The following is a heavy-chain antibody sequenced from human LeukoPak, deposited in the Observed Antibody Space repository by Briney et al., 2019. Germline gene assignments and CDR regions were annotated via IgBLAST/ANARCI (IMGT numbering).Heavy chain of an antibody. Sequence: PGGSLRLSCAASGFTFSNCWMHWVRQAPGKGLVWVSRINSDGSATNYADSVKGRFTISRDNAKNTLYLQMNSLRAEDTAVYYCARGYYDSRGDYWGQGTLVTVSS. V-gene: IGHV3-74*01. CDR2: INSDGSAT. J-gene: IGHJ4*02. CDR1: GFTFSNCW. D-gene: IGHD3-22*01. CDR3: ARGYYDSRGDY.